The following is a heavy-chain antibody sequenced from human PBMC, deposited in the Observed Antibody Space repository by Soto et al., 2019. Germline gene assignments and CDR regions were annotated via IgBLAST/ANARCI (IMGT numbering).Heavy chain of an antibody. D-gene: IGHD3-22*01. V-gene: IGHV3-33*01. CDR3: ARDCPYYYDSSGYQKDDAFDI. CDR2: IWYDGSNK. CDR1: GFTFSSYG. J-gene: IGHJ3*02. Sequence: GESLRLSCAASGFTFSSYGMHWVRQAPGKGLEWVAVIWYDGSNKYYADSVKGRFTISRDNSKNTLYLQMNSLRAEDTAVYYCARDCPYYYDSSGYQKDDAFDIWGQGTMVTVSS.